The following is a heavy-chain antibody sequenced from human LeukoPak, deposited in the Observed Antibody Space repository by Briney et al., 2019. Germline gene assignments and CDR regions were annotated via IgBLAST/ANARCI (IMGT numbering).Heavy chain of an antibody. CDR2: IYYSGTT. V-gene: IGHV4-59*12. CDR1: GGSISSYY. CDR3: ARGYSMDV. J-gene: IGHJ6*03. Sequence: SETLSLTCAVSGGSISSYYWSCIRQPPGKGLEGSGDIYYSGTTNYNPSLKSRVTISVDTSKNHFSLKLSSVTAADTAVYYCARGYSMDVWGKGTTVTVSS.